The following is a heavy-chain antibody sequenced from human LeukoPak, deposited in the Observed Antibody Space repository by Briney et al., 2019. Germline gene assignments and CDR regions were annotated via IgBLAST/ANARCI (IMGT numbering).Heavy chain of an antibody. CDR3: ARERDYYDSSAYVNWYLDL. D-gene: IGHD3-22*01. CDR1: GGSISSSSYY. J-gene: IGHJ2*01. CDR2: ISGSGGST. V-gene: IGHV3-21*01. Sequence: ETLSLTCTVSGGSISSSSYYWGWVRQAPGKGLEWVSAISGSGGSTYYADSVKGRFTISRDNAKNSLYLQMNSLRAEDTAVYYCARERDYYDSSAYVNWYLDLWGRGTLVTVSS.